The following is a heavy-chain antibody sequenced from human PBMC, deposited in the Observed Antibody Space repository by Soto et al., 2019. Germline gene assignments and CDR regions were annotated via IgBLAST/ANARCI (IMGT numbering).Heavy chain of an antibody. D-gene: IGHD3-10*02. CDR2: INAGNGNT. CDR3: ARDQSGIGYYVDWFDP. CDR1: GYIFNNHA. V-gene: IGHV1-3*01. Sequence: QGHLVQSGAEVKKPGASVKVSCKASGYIFNNHAMHWVRQAPGQRLEWMGWINAGNGNTYYSQNFKGSVTFTRDTIATTVFMELTSLTSEDTAVYYCARDQSGIGYYVDWFDPWGQGTLVPVSS. J-gene: IGHJ5*02.